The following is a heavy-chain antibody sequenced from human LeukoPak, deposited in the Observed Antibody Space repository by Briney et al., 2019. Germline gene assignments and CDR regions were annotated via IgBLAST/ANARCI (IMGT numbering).Heavy chain of an antibody. J-gene: IGHJ3*01. CDR1: GYTFNGYG. Sequence: ASVKVSCKASGYTFNGYGITWVRQAPGQGLEWVGWISVYNGVTKFAQKVQDRVTMTTDTSTNIAYMELRNLRSGDTAVYYCARVWYPPDAFDFWGQGTMVTVSS. V-gene: IGHV1-18*01. CDR3: ARVWYPPDAFDF. D-gene: IGHD6-13*01. CDR2: ISVYNGVT.